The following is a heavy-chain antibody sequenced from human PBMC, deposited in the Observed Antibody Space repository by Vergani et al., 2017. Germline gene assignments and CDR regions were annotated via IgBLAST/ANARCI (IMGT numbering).Heavy chain of an antibody. V-gene: IGHV4-38-2*01. D-gene: IGHD4-17*01. CDR3: ARTYGDYFDAFDI. CDR1: GYSISSGYY. CDR2: IYHSGST. Sequence: QVQLQESGPGLVKPSETLSPTCAVPGYSISSGYYWGWLRQPPGKGLEWIGSIYHSGSTYYNPSLKSRVTISVDTSKNQFSLKLSSVTAADTAVYYCARTYGDYFDAFDIWGQGTMVTVSS. J-gene: IGHJ3*02.